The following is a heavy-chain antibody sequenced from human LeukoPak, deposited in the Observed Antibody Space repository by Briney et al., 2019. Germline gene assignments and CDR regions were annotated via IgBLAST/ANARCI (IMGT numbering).Heavy chain of an antibody. CDR3: ARHPFATPFDY. J-gene: IGHJ4*02. Sequence: PSETLSLTCTISGDAVREVDSSCIRHPPGTRLEWIGYVYYSGDTNYNPSLKSRVTMSLGTSKNQVSLRLSSVTAADTAVYYCARHPFATPFDYWGRGTLLTVSS. CDR2: VYYSGDT. V-gene: IGHV4-59*08. D-gene: IGHD2-15*01. CDR1: GDAVREVD.